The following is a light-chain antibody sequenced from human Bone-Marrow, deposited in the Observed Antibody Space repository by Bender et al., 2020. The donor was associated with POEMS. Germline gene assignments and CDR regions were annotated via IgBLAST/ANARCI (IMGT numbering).Light chain of an antibody. J-gene: IGLJ3*02. CDR3: AVWDDSLNGWV. CDR2: SSH. V-gene: IGLV1-44*01. Sequence: QSVLTQPPSASGTPGQRVTISCSGGSSNIGAHAVNWYQHLPGTTPKLLIYSSHRRPSEVPDRFSGSRSGTSASLAMSGLQSEDEADYYCAVWDDSLNGWVFGGKTKLTVL. CDR1: SSNIGAHA.